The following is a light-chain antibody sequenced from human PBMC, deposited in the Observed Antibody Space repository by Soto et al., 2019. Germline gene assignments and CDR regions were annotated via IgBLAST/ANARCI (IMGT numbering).Light chain of an antibody. Sequence: QSALTQPASVSGSPGQSITISCTGTSSDVGGYNYVSWYQQHPGKAPKLMIYDVSNRPSGVSNRFSGSKSGNTASLTISGLQAEAEADYYCSSYTRSSTPLYVVFGGGTEVTVL. CDR2: DVS. CDR3: SSYTRSSTPLYVV. J-gene: IGLJ2*01. V-gene: IGLV2-14*01. CDR1: SSDVGGYNY.